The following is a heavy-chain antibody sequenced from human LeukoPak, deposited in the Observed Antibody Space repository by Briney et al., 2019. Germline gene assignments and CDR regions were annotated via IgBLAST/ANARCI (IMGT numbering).Heavy chain of an antibody. D-gene: IGHD6-13*01. CDR3: ARTTYRHSSTLDY. CDR2: IYTGGPT. CDR1: GVSIGNYY. Sequence: PSETLSLTCNVSGVSIGNYYWNWIRQPDGKGLEWIGRIYTGGPTYYNPSLKSRVAISVDTSKNQFSLKLSSVTAADTAVYYCARTTYRHSSTLDYWGQGTLGTVSS. J-gene: IGHJ4*02. V-gene: IGHV4-4*07.